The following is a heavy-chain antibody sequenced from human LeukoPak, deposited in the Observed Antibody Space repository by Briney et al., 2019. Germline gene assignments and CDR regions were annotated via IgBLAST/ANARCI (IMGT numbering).Heavy chain of an antibody. CDR2: LDHSGTT. CDR3: ARSTTYYYGSGSLYYFDY. CDR1: GYSISSGYY. D-gene: IGHD3-10*01. V-gene: IGHV4-38-2*02. J-gene: IGHJ4*02. Sequence: SETLSLTCTVSGYSISSGYYWGWIRQPPEKGLEWIGSLDHSGTTYYNPSLKSRVTISVDTSKNQLFLKLTSVNAADTAVYYCARSTTYYYGSGSLYYFDYWGQGTLVTVSS.